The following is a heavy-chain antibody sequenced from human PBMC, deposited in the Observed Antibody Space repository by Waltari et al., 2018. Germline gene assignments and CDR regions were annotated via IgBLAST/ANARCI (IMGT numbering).Heavy chain of an antibody. D-gene: IGHD6-13*01. J-gene: IGHJ4*02. Sequence: QVQLVQSGAEVKKPGSSVKVSCKASGGTFSSYAISWVRQAPGQGLEWMGGSIPNSGGTNYAQKVQGRVTMTRDTSISTAYMELSRLRSDDTAVYYCASQCSSSWFCVYWGQGTLVTVSS. CDR3: ASQCSSSWFCVY. CDR1: GGTFSSYA. V-gene: IGHV1-2*02. CDR2: SIPNSGGT.